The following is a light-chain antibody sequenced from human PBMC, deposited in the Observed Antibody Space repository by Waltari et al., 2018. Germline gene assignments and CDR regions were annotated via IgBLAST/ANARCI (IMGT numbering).Light chain of an antibody. CDR2: GAS. CDR3: QQYNNWPPREFT. V-gene: IGKV3D-15*01. CDR1: QSVSSN. Sequence: EIVMTQSPATLSVSPGERATLSCRASQSVSSNLAWYQQKPGQAPRLLIYGASTKATGIPARFICSVSGTEFTLTISSLQSEDFSVYYCQQYNNWPPREFTFGPGTKVDLK. J-gene: IGKJ3*01.